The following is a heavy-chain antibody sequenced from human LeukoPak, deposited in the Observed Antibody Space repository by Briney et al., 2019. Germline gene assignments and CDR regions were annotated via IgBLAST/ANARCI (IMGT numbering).Heavy chain of an antibody. CDR3: ARDRTAMVTSIDY. CDR1: GFTFSSYA. CDR2: ISSNGGST. D-gene: IGHD5-18*01. Sequence: GGSLRLSCAASGFTFSSYAMHWARQAPGKGLEYVSAISSNGGSTYYADSVKGRFTISRDNSKNTLYLQMGSLRAEDMAVYYCARDRTAMVTSIDYWGQGTLVTVSS. V-gene: IGHV3-64*02. J-gene: IGHJ4*02.